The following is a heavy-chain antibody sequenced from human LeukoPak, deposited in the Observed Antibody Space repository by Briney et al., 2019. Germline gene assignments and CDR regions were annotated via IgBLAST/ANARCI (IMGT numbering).Heavy chain of an antibody. D-gene: IGHD2-21*02. V-gene: IGHV3-9*03. CDR3: VKDACGGGCYLDN. J-gene: IGHJ4*02. CDR1: GFTFDDYA. Sequence: GRSLRLSCAVSGFTFDDYAMHWVRQPPGKGLEWVSSVSWNSDNMAYADSVKGRFTISRDNAKKSLYLQMNSLRTDDMALYYCVKDACGGGCYLDNWGQGTLVTVPS. CDR2: VSWNSDNM.